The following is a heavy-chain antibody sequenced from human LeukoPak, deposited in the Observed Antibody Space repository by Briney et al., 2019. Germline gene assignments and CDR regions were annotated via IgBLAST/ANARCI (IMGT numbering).Heavy chain of an antibody. CDR1: GYSISSGYY. Sequence: SETLSLTCTVSGYSISSGYYWGWIRQPPGKGLEWIGSIHNRGNTYYNPSLKSRVTISVDTSKNQFSLKLSSVTAADTAVYYCARVNWGSGYYYMDVWDKGTTVTVSS. D-gene: IGHD7-27*01. V-gene: IGHV4-38-2*02. CDR3: ARVNWGSGYYYMDV. CDR2: IHNRGNT. J-gene: IGHJ6*03.